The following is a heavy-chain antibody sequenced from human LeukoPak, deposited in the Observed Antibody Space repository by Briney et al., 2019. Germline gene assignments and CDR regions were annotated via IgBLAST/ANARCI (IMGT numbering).Heavy chain of an antibody. Sequence: GASVKVSCKASGYTFTGYYMHWVRQAPGQGLGWMGWIDPNSGGTNYAQKFQDWVTMTTDTSISTAYMELRSLRSDDTAVYYCASSGYQLLYAHWGQGTLVTVSS. D-gene: IGHD2-2*02. CDR3: ASSGYQLLYAH. V-gene: IGHV1-2*04. J-gene: IGHJ1*01. CDR1: GYTFTGYY. CDR2: IDPNSGGT.